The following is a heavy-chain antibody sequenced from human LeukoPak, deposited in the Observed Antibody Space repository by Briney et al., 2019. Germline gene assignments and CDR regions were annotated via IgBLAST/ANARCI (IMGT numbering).Heavy chain of an antibody. D-gene: IGHD3-10*01. CDR3: AKRSRLLWFGELSRNYFDY. CDR1: GFTFSSYA. CDR2: ISGSGGST. V-gene: IGHV3-23*01. J-gene: IGHJ4*02. Sequence: GGSLRLSCAASGFTFSSYAMSWVRQAPGKGLEWVSAISGSGGSTYYADSVKGRFTISRDNSKNTLYLQMNSLRAEDTAVYYCAKRSRLLWFGELSRNYFDYWGQGTLVTVSS.